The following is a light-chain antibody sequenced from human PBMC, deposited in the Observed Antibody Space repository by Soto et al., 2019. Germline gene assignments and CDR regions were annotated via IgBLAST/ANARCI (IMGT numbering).Light chain of an antibody. CDR3: QQYNNWPGT. Sequence: EIVMTLSPATLSVSPGERATLSCRASQSVSSNLAWYQQKPGQAPRLLIYGASTRATGIPARFSGSGSGTEFNLTISSLQSEDFAVYYCQQYNNWPGTFGQGTKVDIK. CDR1: QSVSSN. V-gene: IGKV3-15*01. CDR2: GAS. J-gene: IGKJ1*01.